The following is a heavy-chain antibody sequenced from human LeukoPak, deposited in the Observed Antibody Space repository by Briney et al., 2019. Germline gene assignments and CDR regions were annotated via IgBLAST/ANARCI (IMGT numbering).Heavy chain of an antibody. Sequence: ASVKVSCKASGYTFTSYGISWVRQAPGQGLEWMGWISAYNGNTNYAQKLQGRVTMTTDTSTSTAYMELRSLRSEDTAVYYCARDSEWELGEVFDYWGQGTLVTVSS. CDR3: ARDSEWELGEVFDY. D-gene: IGHD1-26*01. V-gene: IGHV1-18*01. CDR1: GYTFTSYG. J-gene: IGHJ4*02. CDR2: ISAYNGNT.